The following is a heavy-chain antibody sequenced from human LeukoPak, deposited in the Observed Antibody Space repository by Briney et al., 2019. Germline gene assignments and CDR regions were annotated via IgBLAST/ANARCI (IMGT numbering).Heavy chain of an antibody. CDR3: VTTDSSGYDDAFDI. Sequence: RGESLKISCKGSGYSFTSYWIGWVRQMPGKGLEWMGIIYPGDSDTRYSPSFQGQVTISADKSISTAYLQWSSLKALDTAMYYCVTTDSSGYDDAFDIWGQGTMVTVSS. V-gene: IGHV5-51*01. J-gene: IGHJ3*02. D-gene: IGHD3-22*01. CDR1: GYSFTSYW. CDR2: IYPGDSDT.